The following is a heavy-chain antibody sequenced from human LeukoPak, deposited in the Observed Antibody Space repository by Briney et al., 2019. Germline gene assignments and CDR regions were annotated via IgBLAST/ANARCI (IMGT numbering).Heavy chain of an antibody. CDR1: GGSISSYY. V-gene: IGHV4-4*07. J-gene: IGHJ5*02. CDR3: ARSGYSSGWYREERDWFDP. D-gene: IGHD6-19*01. CDR2: IYTSGST. Sequence: PSETLSLTCTVSGGSISSYYWSWIRQPAGKGLEWIGRIYTSGSTNYNPSLKSRVTMSVDTSKNQFSLKLSSVTAADTAVYYCARSGYSSGWYREERDWFDPWGRGTLVTVSS.